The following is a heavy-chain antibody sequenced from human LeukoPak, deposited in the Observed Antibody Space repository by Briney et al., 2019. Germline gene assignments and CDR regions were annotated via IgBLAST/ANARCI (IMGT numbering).Heavy chain of an antibody. J-gene: IGHJ4*02. CDR3: ASEAAGTVS. CDR2: ISSSSSYI. CDR1: GFTFSSYG. Sequence: GRSLRLSCAASGFTFSSYGMHWVRQAPGKGLEWVSSISSSSSYIYYADSVKGRFTISRDNAKNSLHLQMNSLRAEDTAVYYCASEAAGTVSWGQGTLVTVSS. D-gene: IGHD6-13*01. V-gene: IGHV3-21*01.